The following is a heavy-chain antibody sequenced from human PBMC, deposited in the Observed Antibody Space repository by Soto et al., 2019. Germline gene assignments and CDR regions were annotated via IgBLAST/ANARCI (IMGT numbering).Heavy chain of an antibody. Sequence: QVQLVQSGAEVKKPGASVKVSCKASGYTFTSYAMHWVRQAPGQRLEWMGWINAGNGNTKYSQKFQGRVTITRDTSASTAYMELSSLRSEDTAVYYCERGLGFLEWLFYFDYWGQGTLVTVSS. V-gene: IGHV1-3*01. CDR3: ERGLGFLEWLFYFDY. CDR1: GYTFTSYA. CDR2: INAGNGNT. J-gene: IGHJ4*02. D-gene: IGHD3-3*01.